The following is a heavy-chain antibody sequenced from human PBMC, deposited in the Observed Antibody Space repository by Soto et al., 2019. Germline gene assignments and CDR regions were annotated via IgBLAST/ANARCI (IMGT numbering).Heavy chain of an antibody. V-gene: IGHV3-30*18. J-gene: IGHJ6*02. CDR1: GFTFSSYG. Sequence: GGSLRPSCAASGFTFSSYGMPWVRQAPGKGLEWVAVLSYDGSNKYYADSVKGRFTISRDNSKNTLYLQMNSLRAEDTAVYYCAKDRGTGINYYYYGMDVWGQGTTVTVSS. CDR3: AKDRGTGINYYYYGMDV. CDR2: LSYDGSNK. D-gene: IGHD1-1*01.